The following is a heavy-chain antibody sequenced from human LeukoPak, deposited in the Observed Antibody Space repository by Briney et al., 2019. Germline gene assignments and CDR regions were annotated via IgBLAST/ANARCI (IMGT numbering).Heavy chain of an antibody. D-gene: IGHD2-15*01. V-gene: IGHV5-51*01. J-gene: IGHJ4*02. CDR1: GYSFSSYW. CDR3: ATSTSGYCSNDSCLFDY. CDR2: IYPADSDT. Sequence: GESLKISCKTSGYSFSSYWIGWVRQMPGKGLEYMGIIYPADSDTRYSPSFQGQVTISADKSISTAYLQWSRLKASDTAIYYCATSTSGYCSNDSCLFDYWGQGTLVTVSS.